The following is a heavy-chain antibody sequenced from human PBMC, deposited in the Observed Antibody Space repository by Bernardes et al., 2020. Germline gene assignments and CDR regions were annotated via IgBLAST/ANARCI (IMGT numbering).Heavy chain of an antibody. CDR1: GFTFSSYG. D-gene: IGHD3-16*02. V-gene: IGHV3-30*18. Sequence: GGSLRLSCAASGFTFSSYGMHWVRQAPGKGLEWVAVISYDGSNKYYADSVKGRFTISKDNSKNTLYLQMNSLRAEDTAVYYCAKDNYDYIWGSYRSTRGGMDVWGQGTTVTVSS. CDR2: ISYDGSNK. CDR3: AKDNYDYIWGSYRSTRGGMDV. J-gene: IGHJ6*02.